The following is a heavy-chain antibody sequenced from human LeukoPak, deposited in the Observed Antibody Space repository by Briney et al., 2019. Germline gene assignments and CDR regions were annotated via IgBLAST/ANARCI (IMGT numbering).Heavy chain of an antibody. J-gene: IGHJ6*03. Sequence: SETLSLTCTVSGGSISSSSYYWGWIRQPPGKGLEWIGSIYYSGSTYYNPSVKSRVTISVDTSKNQFSLKLSSVTAADTAVYYCARQFDDVVTAIRGWGYYYMDVWGKGTTVTVSS. CDR1: GGSISSSSYY. V-gene: IGHV4-39*01. D-gene: IGHD2-21*02. CDR2: IYYSGST. CDR3: ARQFDDVVTAIRGWGYYYMDV.